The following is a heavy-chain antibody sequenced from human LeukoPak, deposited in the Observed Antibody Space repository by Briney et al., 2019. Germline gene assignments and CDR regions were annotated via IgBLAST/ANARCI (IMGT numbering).Heavy chain of an antibody. V-gene: IGHV3-21*01. D-gene: IGHD6-13*01. Sequence: GGSLRLSCAASGFTFSSYSMNWVRQAPGKGLEWVSSISSSSSYIYYADSVKGRFTISRDNAKHSLYLQMNSLRAEDTAVYYCARDGYSSSWYLNWGQGTLVTVSS. CDR1: GFTFSSYS. J-gene: IGHJ4*02. CDR3: ARDGYSSSWYLN. CDR2: ISSSSSYI.